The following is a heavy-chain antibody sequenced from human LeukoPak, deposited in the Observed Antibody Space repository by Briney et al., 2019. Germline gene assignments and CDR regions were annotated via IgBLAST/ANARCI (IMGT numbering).Heavy chain of an antibody. D-gene: IGHD6-19*01. CDR2: IYYSGST. J-gene: IGHJ6*03. CDR1: GGSISSSNYY. CDR3: ARQAPSANWLGYYYYMDV. V-gene: IGHV4-39*01. Sequence: SETLSLTCTVSGGSISSSNYYWGWIRQPPGKGLEWIGSIYYSGSTYYNPSLKSRVAISADTSKNQFSLKLTSVTAADTAVYYCARQAPSANWLGYYYYMDVWGKGTTVTVSS.